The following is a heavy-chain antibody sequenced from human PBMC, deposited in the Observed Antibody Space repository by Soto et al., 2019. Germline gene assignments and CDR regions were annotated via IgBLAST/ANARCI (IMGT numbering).Heavy chain of an antibody. D-gene: IGHD2-15*01. J-gene: IGHJ4*02. Sequence: GGSLRLSCAASGFTFSSYAMHWVRQAPGKGLEWVAVISYDGSNKYYADSVKGRFTISRDNSKNTLYLQMNSLRAEDTAVYYCARDSGYCSGGSCHALYYFDYWGQGTLVTVSS. CDR2: ISYDGSNK. CDR3: ARDSGYCSGGSCHALYYFDY. CDR1: GFTFSSYA. V-gene: IGHV3-30-3*01.